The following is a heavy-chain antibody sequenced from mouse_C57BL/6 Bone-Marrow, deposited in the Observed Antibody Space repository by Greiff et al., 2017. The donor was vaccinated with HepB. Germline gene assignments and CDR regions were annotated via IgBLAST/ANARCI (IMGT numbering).Heavy chain of an antibody. V-gene: IGHV7-4*01. Sequence: EVKLVDSGGGLVQPGASLRLSCAASGFTFNDYQMSWVRQAPGKAPEWLALIRNKANGYTTEYTASVKGRFTISRDNSQNILYLQMNTLRAEDSATYYCVKAVSSGSSYTWFAYWGQGTLVTVSA. J-gene: IGHJ3*01. D-gene: IGHD1-1*01. CDR3: VKAVSSGSSYTWFAY. CDR2: IRNKANGYTT. CDR1: GFTFNDYQ.